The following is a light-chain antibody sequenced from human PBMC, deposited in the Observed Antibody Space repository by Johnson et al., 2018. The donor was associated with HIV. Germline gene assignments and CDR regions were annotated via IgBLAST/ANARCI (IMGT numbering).Light chain of an antibody. CDR1: SSKIGKNY. CDR2: DNN. CDR3: GTWDSSLSAGV. V-gene: IGLV1-51*01. J-gene: IGLJ1*01. Sequence: QAVLTQPPSVSAAPGQKVTISCSGSSSKIGKNYVSWYQQLPGTAPKLLIYDNNKRPSGIPDRFSGSKSGTSATLGITGLQTGDEADYYCGTWDSSLSAGVFGTGTKVTVL.